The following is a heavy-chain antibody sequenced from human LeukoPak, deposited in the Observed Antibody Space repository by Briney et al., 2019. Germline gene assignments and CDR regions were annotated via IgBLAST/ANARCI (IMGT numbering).Heavy chain of an antibody. J-gene: IGHJ5*02. CDR3: ARDVIDYGDRWFHP. CDR1: GFTFSSYW. Sequence: TGGSLRLSCAASGFTFSSYWMSWVRQAPGKGLEWVANIKQDGSEKYYVDSVKGRFTISRDNAKNSLYLQMNSLRAEDTAVYYCARDVIDYGDRWFHPWGQGTLVTVSS. V-gene: IGHV3-7*01. CDR2: IKQDGSEK. D-gene: IGHD4-17*01.